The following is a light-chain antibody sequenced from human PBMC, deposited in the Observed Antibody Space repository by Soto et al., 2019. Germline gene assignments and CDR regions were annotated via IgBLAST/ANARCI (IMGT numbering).Light chain of an antibody. CDR2: DAS. V-gene: IGKV1-5*01. Sequence: DIRMTQSPSTLSASVGDSVTITCRASQNIRNWLAWYQQKPGKAPNPLIYDASSLKSGVPARFSGSGSGTEFTLTISSLQPDDFATYYCQQYDRYSGTFGQGTKVDIK. J-gene: IGKJ1*01. CDR3: QQYDRYSGT. CDR1: QNIRNW.